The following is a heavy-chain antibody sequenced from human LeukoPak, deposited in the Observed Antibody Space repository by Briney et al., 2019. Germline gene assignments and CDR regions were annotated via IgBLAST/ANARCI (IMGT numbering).Heavy chain of an antibody. Sequence: GGSLRLSCAASGFTFSSYTMSWVREAPGKGLEWVSSISSSINYIYHADSVKGRFTISRDGAQNSVYLQMNSLKDEDTAVYYCARSRTSSPYDKNLNFWSQGTLVIVSS. D-gene: IGHD1-14*01. J-gene: IGHJ4*02. CDR1: GFTFSSYT. CDR3: ARSRTSSPYDKNLNF. CDR2: ISSSINYI. V-gene: IGHV3-21*01.